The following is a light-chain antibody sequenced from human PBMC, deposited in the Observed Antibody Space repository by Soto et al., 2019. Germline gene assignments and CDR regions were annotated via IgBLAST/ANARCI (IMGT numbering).Light chain of an antibody. Sequence: QSVLTQPPSVSAAPGQTVTISCSGSSSNIGNNYVSWYQQLPGTAPKLLIYDNNKRPSGIPDRFSGSKSGTSATLGITGLQTGDEADYHCGTWDSSLSAGVFGTGTKLTVL. V-gene: IGLV1-51*01. CDR1: SSNIGNNY. CDR2: DNN. CDR3: GTWDSSLSAGV. J-gene: IGLJ1*01.